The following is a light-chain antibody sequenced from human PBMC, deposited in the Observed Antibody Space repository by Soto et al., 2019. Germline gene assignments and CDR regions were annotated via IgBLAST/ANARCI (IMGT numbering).Light chain of an antibody. CDR2: DTD. V-gene: IGKV3-15*01. CDR3: QQYYNWPPLT. J-gene: IGKJ4*01. Sequence: EVVMTQSPATLSVSPGERATLSCRASRGIGSTLAWYQQKPGQTPRLLIYDTDTRATGVPARFIGSASGTEFTLTITSLQSEDFAIYYCQQYYNWPPLTFGGGTKVEIK. CDR1: RGIGST.